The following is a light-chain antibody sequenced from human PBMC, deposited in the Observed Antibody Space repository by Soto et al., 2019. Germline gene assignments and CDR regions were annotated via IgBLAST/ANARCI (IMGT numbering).Light chain of an antibody. J-gene: IGKJ1*01. CDR2: AAS. Sequence: DIQMTQSPSSLSASVGDRVTITCRPSQSIASHLSWYQQKPGKAPKLLMYAASSLQSGVPSRFSGSGSGTDFTLTISSLQPEDFATYYCQQSYSTPWTFGQGTKVEIK. CDR1: QSIASH. CDR3: QQSYSTPWT. V-gene: IGKV1-39*01.